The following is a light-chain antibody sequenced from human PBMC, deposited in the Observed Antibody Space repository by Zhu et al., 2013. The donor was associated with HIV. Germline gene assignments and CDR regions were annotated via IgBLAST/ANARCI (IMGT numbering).Light chain of an antibody. CDR1: QSISSW. V-gene: IGKV1-5*01. CDR2: DAS. CDR3: QQFHRYPWT. Sequence: DIQMTQSPSTLSASVGDRVTITCRASQSISSWLAWYQQKPGKAPKLLIYDASSLESGVPSRFSGSRSGTEFTLTVSSLQADDFATYYCQQFHRYPWTFGQGTKVE. J-gene: IGKJ1*01.